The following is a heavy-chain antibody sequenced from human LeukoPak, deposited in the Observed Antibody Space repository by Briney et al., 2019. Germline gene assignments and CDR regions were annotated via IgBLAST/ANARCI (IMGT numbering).Heavy chain of an antibody. CDR2: IYYSGST. J-gene: IGHJ4*02. CDR1: GGSISSSSYY. Sequence: SETLSLTCTVSGGSISSSSYYWGWIRQPPGKGLEWIGSIYYSGSTYYNPSLKSRVTISVDTSKNQFFLKLSSVTAADTAVYYCAREYLAAAATGYWGQGTLVTVSS. V-gene: IGHV4-39*07. D-gene: IGHD6-13*01. CDR3: AREYLAAAATGY.